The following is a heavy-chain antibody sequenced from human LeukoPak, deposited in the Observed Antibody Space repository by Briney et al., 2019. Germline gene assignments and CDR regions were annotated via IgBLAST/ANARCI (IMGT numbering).Heavy chain of an antibody. Sequence: PGGSLRLSCAASGFTFSDYYMSWIRQAPGKGLEWVSYISSSGSTIYYADSVRGRFTISRDNAKNSLYLQMNSLRAEDTAVYYCAIHSSGWTYGMDVWGQGTTVTVSS. CDR3: AIHSSGWTYGMDV. CDR1: GFTFSDYY. V-gene: IGHV3-11*01. CDR2: ISSSGSTI. D-gene: IGHD6-19*01. J-gene: IGHJ6*02.